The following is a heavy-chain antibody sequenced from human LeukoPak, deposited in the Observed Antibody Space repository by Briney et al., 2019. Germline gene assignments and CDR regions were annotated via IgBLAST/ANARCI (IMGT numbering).Heavy chain of an antibody. J-gene: IGHJ4*02. V-gene: IGHV4-59*12. CDR3: ARANSTSGFDF. CDR2: IYYSGST. CDR1: GGSISSYY. D-gene: IGHD2-2*01. Sequence: SETLSLTCTVSGGSISSYYWSWIRQPPGKGLEWIGYIYYSGSTNYNPSLKSRVTISVDTSKNQFSLQLNSVTPDDTAVYFCARANSTSGFDFWGQGTLVTVSS.